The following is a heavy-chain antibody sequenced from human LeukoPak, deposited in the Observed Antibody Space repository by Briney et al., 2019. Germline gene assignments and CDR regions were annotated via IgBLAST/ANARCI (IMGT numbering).Heavy chain of an antibody. CDR3: ARLRYVPDY. J-gene: IGHJ4*02. V-gene: IGHV3-7*01. CDR2: IKQDGSEK. CDR1: GFTFSNYW. Sequence: PGGSLRLSCAASGFTFSNYWMSWVRQAPGKGLEWVANIKQDGSEKYYVDSVKGRFTISRDNAKNSLYLQMNSRRAEDTAVYYCARLRYVPDYWGQGTLVTVSS. D-gene: IGHD1-20*01.